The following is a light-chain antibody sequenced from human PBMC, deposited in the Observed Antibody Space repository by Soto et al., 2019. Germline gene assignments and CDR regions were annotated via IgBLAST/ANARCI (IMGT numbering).Light chain of an antibody. V-gene: IGKV3-11*01. CDR2: DAS. Sequence: EIVLTQSPATLSLSPGERATLSCRASQSVSSSLAWYQQKPGQAPRFLIYDASNRAAGIPARFSGSGSGTDFTLTISSLEPEDFAVYYCQQRSNWPLTFGGGTKVDIK. CDR1: QSVSSS. J-gene: IGKJ4*01. CDR3: QQRSNWPLT.